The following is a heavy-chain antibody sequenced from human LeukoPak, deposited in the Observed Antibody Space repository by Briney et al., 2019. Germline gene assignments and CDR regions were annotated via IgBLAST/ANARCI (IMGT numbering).Heavy chain of an antibody. CDR2: ISAYNGST. CDR1: GYTFTSYG. V-gene: IGHV1-18*01. J-gene: IGHJ3*02. Sequence: ASVKVSCKASGYTFTSYGISWVRQAPGQGLEWMGWISAYNGSTNYSQKLQGRVTMTTDTSTSTAYMVLRSLRSEDTAVYYCARGYDFWSGYSPPSDAFDIWGQGTMVTVSS. D-gene: IGHD3-3*01. CDR3: ARGYDFWSGYSPPSDAFDI.